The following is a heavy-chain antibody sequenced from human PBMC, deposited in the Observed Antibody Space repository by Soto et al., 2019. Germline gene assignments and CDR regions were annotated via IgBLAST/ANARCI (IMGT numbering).Heavy chain of an antibody. Sequence: QVQLQESGPGLVKPSGTLSLTCAVSGGSISSSNWWSWVRQPPGKGLEWIGEIYHSGSTNYNPSLKSRVTTSVDKSKNQFSLKLSSVTAADTAVYYCASIAAPPIRFGSGMDVWGQGTTVTVSS. V-gene: IGHV4-4*02. J-gene: IGHJ6*02. CDR3: ASIAAPPIRFGSGMDV. CDR2: IYHSGST. D-gene: IGHD6-6*01. CDR1: GGSISSSNW.